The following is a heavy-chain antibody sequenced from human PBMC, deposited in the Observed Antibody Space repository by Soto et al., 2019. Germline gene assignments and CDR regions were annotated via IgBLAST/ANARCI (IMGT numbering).Heavy chain of an antibody. V-gene: IGHV4-34*01. CDR3: ARGLYKDY. CDR1: GGSFSGYY. CDR2: INHSGST. Sequence: SETLSLTCAVYGGSFSGYYWSWIRQPPGKGLEWIGEINHSGSTHHNPSLKSRVTISVDASKNQFSLNLTSVTAADTAVYFCARGLYKDYWGQGTLVTVSS. D-gene: IGHD2-8*01. J-gene: IGHJ4*02.